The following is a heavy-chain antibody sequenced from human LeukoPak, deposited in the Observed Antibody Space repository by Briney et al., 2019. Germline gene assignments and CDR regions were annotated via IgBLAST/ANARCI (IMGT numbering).Heavy chain of an antibody. V-gene: IGHV1-2*02. J-gene: IGHJ6*02. CDR1: GYTFTGYY. D-gene: IGHD4-4*01. CDR3: ARGDADYSQYYYYYGMDV. Sequence: ASVKVSCKASGYTFTGYYMHWVRRAPGQGLEWMGWINPNSGGTNYAQKFQGRVTMTRDTSISTAYMELSRLGSDDTAVYYCARGDADYSQYYYYYGMDVWGQGTTVTVSS. CDR2: INPNSGGT.